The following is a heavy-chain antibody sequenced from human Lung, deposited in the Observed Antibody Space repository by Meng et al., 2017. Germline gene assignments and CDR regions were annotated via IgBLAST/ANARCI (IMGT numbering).Heavy chain of an antibody. Sequence: GGGLVPAGWFLMPSWLFYGFRGSSHLRTWVCQAPGKGLEWISIIYSGGTIYYADTVRGRFTISRHTSKNTLYLQMNNLGEEDTAMYYCARDRVAEADGRYFDLWGRGTLVTVSS. CDR1: GFRGSSHL. V-gene: IGHV3-53*04. CDR2: IYSGGTI. CDR3: ARDRVAEADGRYFDL. J-gene: IGHJ2*01. D-gene: IGHD6-19*01.